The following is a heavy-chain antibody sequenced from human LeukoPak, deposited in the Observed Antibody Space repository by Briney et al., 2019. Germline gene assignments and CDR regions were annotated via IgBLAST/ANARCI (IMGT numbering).Heavy chain of an antibody. Sequence: PGGSLRLSCAASGFTFRSYAMNWVRQAPGKGLEWVSSIGSSSSIFYADSVKGRFTISSDNAKTSLYLQMNSLRAEDTAVYYCARESEEAFDIWGQGTMVTVSS. CDR1: GFTFRSYA. J-gene: IGHJ3*02. CDR3: ARESEEAFDI. V-gene: IGHV3-21*01. CDR2: IGSSSSI.